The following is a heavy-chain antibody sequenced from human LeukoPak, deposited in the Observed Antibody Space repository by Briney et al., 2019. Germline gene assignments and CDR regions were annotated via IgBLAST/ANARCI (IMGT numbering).Heavy chain of an antibody. CDR3: ARSPVLYHFDY. V-gene: IGHV4-4*02. D-gene: IGHD2-2*01. J-gene: IGHJ4*02. CDR2: IYYSGKT. CDR1: GGSISSNNW. Sequence: PSGTLSLTCAVSGGSISSNNWWSWIRQPPGKGLEWIGYIYYSGKTDYNPSLKSRVTISLDTSMNLFSLKLSSVTAADTAVYYCARSPVLYHFDYWGQGILVTVSS.